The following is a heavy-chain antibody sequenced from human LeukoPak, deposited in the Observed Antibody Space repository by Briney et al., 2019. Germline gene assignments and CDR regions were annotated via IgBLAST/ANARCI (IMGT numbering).Heavy chain of an antibody. CDR1: GYTFTGYY. CDR3: AIGSPYYYYDSSGYSDY. J-gene: IGHJ4*02. D-gene: IGHD3-22*01. V-gene: IGHV1-2*02. CDR2: INPNSGDT. Sequence: ASVKVSCKASGYTFTGYYMHWVRQAPGQGLEWMGWINPNSGDTNYAQKFQGRVTMTRDTSISTAYMELSWLRSDDTAVYYCAIGSPYYYYDSSGYSDYWGQGTLVAVSS.